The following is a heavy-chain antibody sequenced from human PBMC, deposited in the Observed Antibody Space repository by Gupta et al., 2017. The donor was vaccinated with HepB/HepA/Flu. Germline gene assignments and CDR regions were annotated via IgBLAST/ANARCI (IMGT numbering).Heavy chain of an antibody. CDR2: IWYDGSNK. V-gene: IGHV3-33*01. J-gene: IGHJ6*03. D-gene: IGHD2-15*01. CDR1: GFTFSSYG. CDR3: ARAPPVLNYYYMDV. Sequence: VQLVESGGGVVQPGRSLRLSCAASGFTFSSYGMHWVRQAPGKGLEWVAVIWYDGSNKYYADSVKGRFTISRDNSKNTLYQQMNSLRAEDTAVYYCARAPPVLNYYYMDVWGKGTTVTVSS.